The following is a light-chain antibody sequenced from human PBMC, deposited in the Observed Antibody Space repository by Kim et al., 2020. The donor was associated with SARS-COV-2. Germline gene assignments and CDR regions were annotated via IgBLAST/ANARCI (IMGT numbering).Light chain of an antibody. J-gene: IGLJ1*01. CDR1: SSDVGAYDY. CDR2: DVS. V-gene: IGLV2-14*03. CDR3: SSYTGSSTLYA. Sequence: QSALTQPASVSGSPGQSITISCTGTSSDVGAYDYVSWFQPHPGKAPQLVIYDVSYRPSGVSNRFSGSKSGNTASLTISGLQAEDEADYYCSSYTGSSTLYAFGTGTKVTVL.